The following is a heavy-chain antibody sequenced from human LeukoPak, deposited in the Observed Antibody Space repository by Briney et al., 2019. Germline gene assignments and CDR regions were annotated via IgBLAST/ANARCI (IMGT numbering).Heavy chain of an antibody. Sequence: ASVKVSCKASGYTFTGYYMHWVRQAPGQGLEWMGWINPNSGGTNYAQKFQGRVTMTRDTFISTAYMELSRLRSDDTAVYYCARGLAVAGPGPDYWGQGTLVTVSS. D-gene: IGHD6-19*01. J-gene: IGHJ4*02. CDR1: GYTFTGYY. CDR2: INPNSGGT. CDR3: ARGLAVAGPGPDY. V-gene: IGHV1-2*02.